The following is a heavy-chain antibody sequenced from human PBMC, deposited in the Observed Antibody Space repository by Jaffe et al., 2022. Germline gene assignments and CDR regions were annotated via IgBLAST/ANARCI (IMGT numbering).Heavy chain of an antibody. CDR3: AKGSYDYIWGSYRYLNYFDY. J-gene: IGHJ4*02. CDR1: GFTFSSYA. Sequence: EVQLLESGGGLVQPGGSLRLSCAASGFTFSSYAMSWVRQAPGKGLEWVSAISGSGGSTYYADSVKGRFTISRDNSKNTLYLQMNSLRAEDTAVYYCAKGSYDYIWGSYRYLNYFDYWGQGTLVTVSS. CDR2: ISGSGGST. V-gene: IGHV3-23*01. D-gene: IGHD3-16*02.